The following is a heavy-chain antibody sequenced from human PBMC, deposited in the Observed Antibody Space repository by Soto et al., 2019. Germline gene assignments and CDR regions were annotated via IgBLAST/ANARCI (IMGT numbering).Heavy chain of an antibody. Sequence: GSLLLPCSASGCSFSSYRMSWVRQAPGKGQEWVANIKEDEGEQHYVDTVKGRFTISRDNTENTLFPQMNNLRSEDSAIYYCAITTSTVSYWFDPWGQGTLVTVYS. CDR2: IKEDEGEQ. CDR3: AITTSTVSYWFDP. CDR1: GCSFSSYR. D-gene: IGHD4-4*01. J-gene: IGHJ5*02. V-gene: IGHV3-7*05.